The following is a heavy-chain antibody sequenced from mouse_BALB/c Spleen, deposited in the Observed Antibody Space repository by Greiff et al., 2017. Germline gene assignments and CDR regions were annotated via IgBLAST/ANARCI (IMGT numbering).Heavy chain of an antibody. CDR2: IDPENGNT. V-gene: IGHV14-1*02. CDR1: GFNIKDYY. J-gene: IGHJ4*01. Sequence: VQLQQSGAELVRPGALVKLSCKASGFNIKDYYMHWVKQRPEQGLEWIGWIDPENGNTIYEPKFQGKASITADTSSNTAYLQLSSLTSEDTAVYYCARKITTAYYAMDYWGQGTSVTVSS. CDR3: ARKITTAYYAMDY. D-gene: IGHD1-2*01.